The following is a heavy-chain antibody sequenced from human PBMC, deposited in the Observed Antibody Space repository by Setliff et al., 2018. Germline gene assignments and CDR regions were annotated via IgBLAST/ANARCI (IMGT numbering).Heavy chain of an antibody. CDR2: ISSTGGTT. V-gene: IGHV3-23*01. Sequence: PGGSLRLSCAASGFTFSSYVMTWVRQAPGKGLEWVSSISSTGGTTYYVDSGKGRFTISRDNSKNTLYLQMNSLRAEDTSVYYCVKGRNSGWYRDAFDIWGQGTTVTVSS. J-gene: IGHJ3*02. CDR1: GFTFSSYV. D-gene: IGHD6-19*01. CDR3: VKGRNSGWYRDAFDI.